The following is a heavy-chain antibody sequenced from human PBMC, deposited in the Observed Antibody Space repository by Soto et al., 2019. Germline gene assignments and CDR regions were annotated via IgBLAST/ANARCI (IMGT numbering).Heavy chain of an antibody. CDR3: AKCANGNSNYGTVYYLDY. D-gene: IGHD4-4*01. Sequence: GGSLRLSCAASGFTFSSYAMHWVRQAPGKGLEWVAVISYDGSNKYYADSVKGRFTISRDNSKNTLYLQMNSLRAEDTAVYYCAKCANGNSNYGTVYYLDYWSQGTLVTVSA. V-gene: IGHV3-30-3*02. J-gene: IGHJ4*02. CDR1: GFTFSSYA. CDR2: ISYDGSNK.